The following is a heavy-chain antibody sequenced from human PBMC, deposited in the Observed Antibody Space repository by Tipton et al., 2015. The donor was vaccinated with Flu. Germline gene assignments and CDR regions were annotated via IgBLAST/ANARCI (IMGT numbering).Heavy chain of an antibody. D-gene: IGHD1-1*01. CDR2: IYYSGST. J-gene: IGHJ4*02. V-gene: IGHV4-59*08. CDR3: ARHPSRVVTTGTGFDH. Sequence: TLSLTCTVSGGSISYYYWSWIRQPPGKGLEWIGYIYYSGSTNYNPSLKSRVTMSVDTPKNHLSLKLNSVTAADTAMYYCARHPSRVVTTGTGFDHWGQGALVTVSS. CDR1: GGSISYYY.